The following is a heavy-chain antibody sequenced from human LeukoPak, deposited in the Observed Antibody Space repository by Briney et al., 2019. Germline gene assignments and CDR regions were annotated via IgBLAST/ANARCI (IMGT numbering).Heavy chain of an antibody. CDR3: ARVGDFWSGYYVDY. D-gene: IGHD3-3*01. V-gene: IGHV4-38-2*02. J-gene: IGHJ4*02. CDR1: HYSISSGYY. CDR2: IFHSGST. Sequence: SETLSLTCTVSHYSISSGYYWGWMRQPPGEGLEYIGSIFHSGSTYYNPSLKSRVTMSVDTSKNQFSPKLSSVTAADTAVYYCARVGDFWSGYYVDYWGQGTLVTVSS.